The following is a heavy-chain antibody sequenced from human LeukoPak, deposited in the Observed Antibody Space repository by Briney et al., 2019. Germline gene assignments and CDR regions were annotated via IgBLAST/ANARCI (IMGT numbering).Heavy chain of an antibody. J-gene: IGHJ4*02. V-gene: IGHV4-61*01. CDR2: IYYSGST. Sequence: SETLSLTCTVSGGSINSSSYYWGWIRQPPGKGLEWIGYIYYSGSTNYNPSLKSRVTISVDTSKNQFSLKLSSVTAADTAVYYCARERAVTTYYYFDYWGQGTLVTVSS. D-gene: IGHD4-17*01. CDR3: ARERAVTTYYYFDY. CDR1: GGSINSSSYY.